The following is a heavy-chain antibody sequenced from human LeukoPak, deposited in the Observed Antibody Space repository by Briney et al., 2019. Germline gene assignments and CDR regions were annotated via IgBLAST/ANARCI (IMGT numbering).Heavy chain of an antibody. CDR3: VKESDEYSSSSSDY. CDR2: ISYTGNTK. V-gene: IGHV3-30*18. D-gene: IGHD6-6*01. Sequence: GGSLRLSCAASGFSVSYNYLTWVRQAPGKGLEWVAVISYTGNTKYYVDSVKGRFTISRDNSKNTLYLQMNSLRAEDTAVYYCVKESDEYSSSSSDYWGQGTLVTVSS. J-gene: IGHJ4*02. CDR1: GFSVSYNY.